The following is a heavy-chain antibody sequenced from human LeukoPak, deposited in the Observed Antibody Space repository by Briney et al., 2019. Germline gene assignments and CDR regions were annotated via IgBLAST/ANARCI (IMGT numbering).Heavy chain of an antibody. D-gene: IGHD3-3*01. CDR2: IYYKGNT. V-gene: IGHV4-39*07. J-gene: IGHJ6*03. CDR1: GGSVSSRSSY. CDR3: ARGHLEWLPPYYYYYYMDV. Sequence: SETLSLTCTVSGGSVSSRSSYWGWIRQPPGKGLEWIGSIYYKGNTYLNPSLKSRLSISEDTSKNQFSLKLSSVTAADTAVYYCARGHLEWLPPYYYYYYMDVWGKGTTVTVSS.